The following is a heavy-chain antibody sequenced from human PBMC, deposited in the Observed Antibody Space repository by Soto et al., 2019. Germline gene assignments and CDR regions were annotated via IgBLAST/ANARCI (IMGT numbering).Heavy chain of an antibody. CDR1: GFAFSNYA. CDR3: AKVWTEKGCCTCTSCLYYFDY. V-gene: IGHV3-23*01. Sequence: GGSLRLSCAASGFAFSNYAMSWVRQAPGKGLEWVSAIRRSGSSTYNADSVKGRFTISRDNSKNTLYLQMNSLRAEDTAVYYCAKVWTEKGCCTCTSCLYYFDYWGQGTLVTVSS. CDR2: IRRSGSST. D-gene: IGHD2-2*01. J-gene: IGHJ4*02.